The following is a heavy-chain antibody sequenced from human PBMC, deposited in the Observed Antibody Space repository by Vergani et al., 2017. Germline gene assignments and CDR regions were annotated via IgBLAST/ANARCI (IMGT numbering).Heavy chain of an antibody. CDR1: RYTFTGYY. Sequence: QVQLVQSGAEVKKPGASVKVSCKASRYTFTGYYMHWVRQAPGQGLEWMGWINPNSGGTNYAQRFQGRVTMNRDTSISTAYMELSRLRSDDTAVYYCARVPLRLYEFEGFGELPYYFDYWGQGTLVTVSS. V-gene: IGHV1-2*02. CDR3: ARVPLRLYEFEGFGELPYYFDY. J-gene: IGHJ4*02. D-gene: IGHD3-10*01. CDR2: INPNSGGT.